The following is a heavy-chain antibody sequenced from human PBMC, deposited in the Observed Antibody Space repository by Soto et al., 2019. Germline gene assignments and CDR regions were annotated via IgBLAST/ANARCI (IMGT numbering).Heavy chain of an antibody. CDR3: ARLAPIYHDISGLDN. V-gene: IGHV5-10-1*01. Sequence: GESLKISCKGSGYSFTSYWISWVRQMPGKGLEWMGRIDPSDSYTNYSPSFQGHVTISADKSISTAYLQWSSLKASDTALYYCARLAPIYHDISGLDNWGQGTLVTVSS. J-gene: IGHJ4*02. CDR2: IDPSDSYT. D-gene: IGHD3-22*01. CDR1: GYSFTSYW.